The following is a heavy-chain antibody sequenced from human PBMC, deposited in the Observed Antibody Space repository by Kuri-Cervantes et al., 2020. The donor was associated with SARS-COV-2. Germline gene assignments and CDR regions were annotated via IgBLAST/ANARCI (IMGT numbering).Heavy chain of an antibody. Sequence: SQTLSLTCAVSGGSISSGGYSWSWIRQPPGKGLEWIGYIYHSGSTYYNPSLKSRVTISVDRSKNQFSLKLSSVTAADTAVYYCARGASWQWLVRGFDYWGQGTLVTVSS. J-gene: IGHJ4*02. D-gene: IGHD6-19*01. CDR1: GGSISSGGYS. V-gene: IGHV4-30-2*01. CDR2: IYHSGST. CDR3: ARGASWQWLVRGFDY.